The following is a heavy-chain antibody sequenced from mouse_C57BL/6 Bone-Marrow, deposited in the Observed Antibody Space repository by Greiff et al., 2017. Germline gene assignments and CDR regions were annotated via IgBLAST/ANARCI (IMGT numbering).Heavy chain of an antibody. CDR1: GYTFTSYW. D-gene: IGHD3-2*02. J-gene: IGHJ2*01. CDR2: IDPSDSYT. V-gene: IGHV1-69*01. Sequence: QVQLQQPGAELVMPGASVKLSCKASGYTFTSYWMHWVKQRPGQGLEWIGEIDPSDSYTNYNLKFKGKSTLTVDKSSSTAYMQLSSLTSEDSAVYYCARGLGFFDYWGQGTTLTVSS. CDR3: ARGLGFFDY.